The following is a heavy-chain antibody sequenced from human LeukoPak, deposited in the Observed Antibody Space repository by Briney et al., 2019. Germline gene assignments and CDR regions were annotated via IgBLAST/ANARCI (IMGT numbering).Heavy chain of an antibody. CDR1: GYTFSNYG. CDR2: IAAYNGNR. V-gene: IGHV1-18*01. D-gene: IGHD1-1*01. J-gene: IGHJ4*01. Sequence: ASVKVSCKTSGYTFSNYGISWVRQAPGQGLEWMGWIAAYNGNRLYAQRFQGRITLTTDTSTSTSYMELRSLEYDDTAIYYCARDNDKVVDHWGQGTLVTVSS. CDR3: ARDNDKVVDH.